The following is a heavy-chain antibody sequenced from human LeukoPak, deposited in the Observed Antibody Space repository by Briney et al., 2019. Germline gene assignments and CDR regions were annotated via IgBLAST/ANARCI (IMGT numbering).Heavy chain of an antibody. V-gene: IGHV4-39*01. Sequence: SETLSLTCTVSGGSISSSSYYWGWIRQPPGKGLEWIGSIYYSGSTYYNPSLKSRVTISVDTSKNQFSLKLSSVTAADTAVYYCARHGHCSSTSCSTYYYGMDVRGQGTTVTVSS. CDR1: GGSISSSSYY. CDR2: IYYSGST. D-gene: IGHD2-2*02. CDR3: ARHGHCSSTSCSTYYYGMDV. J-gene: IGHJ6*02.